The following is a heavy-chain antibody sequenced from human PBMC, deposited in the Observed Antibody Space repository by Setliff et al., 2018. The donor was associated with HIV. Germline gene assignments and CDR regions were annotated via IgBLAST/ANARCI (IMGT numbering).Heavy chain of an antibody. Sequence: GGSLRLSCAASGFTFSNYGMHWVRQAPGKGLEWVSVICDDGRTYYADSVKGRFTISRDTSINLVYLHMHRLIAEDTAVYYCAKGVKYLDPWGQGTLVTVSS. CDR3: AKGVKYLDP. D-gene: IGHD2-2*02. V-gene: IGHV3-NL1*01. CDR2: ICDDGRT. CDR1: GFTFSNYG. J-gene: IGHJ5*02.